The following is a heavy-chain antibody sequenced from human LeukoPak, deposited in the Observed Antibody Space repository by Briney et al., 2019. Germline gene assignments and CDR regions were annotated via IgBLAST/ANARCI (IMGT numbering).Heavy chain of an antibody. Sequence: SETLSLTCTVSGGSISSYYWSWIRQPPGKGLEWIGYIYYSGSTNYNPSPMSRVTISVDTSKNQFSLKLSSVTAADTAVYYCARGGAAATDYWGQGTLVTVSS. D-gene: IGHD6-13*01. CDR3: ARGGAAATDY. J-gene: IGHJ4*02. CDR2: IYYSGST. V-gene: IGHV4-59*01. CDR1: GGSISSYY.